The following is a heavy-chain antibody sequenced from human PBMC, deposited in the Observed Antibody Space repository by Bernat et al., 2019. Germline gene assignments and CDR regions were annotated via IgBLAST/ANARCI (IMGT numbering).Heavy chain of an antibody. Sequence: ELQLVESGGGLVKPGWSLRLSCAASGFTFSNAWMCWVLQAPGKVLQWVGRIRSKTDGGTTDYASHVKGRFTISRDDSKNTLYLKMNSLKTEDTAVYYCTTLYSGYDYGGYWGQGTLVTVSS. CDR3: TTLYSGYDYGGY. D-gene: IGHD5-12*01. CDR1: GFTFSNAW. J-gene: IGHJ4*02. V-gene: IGHV3-15*01. CDR2: IRSKTDGGTT.